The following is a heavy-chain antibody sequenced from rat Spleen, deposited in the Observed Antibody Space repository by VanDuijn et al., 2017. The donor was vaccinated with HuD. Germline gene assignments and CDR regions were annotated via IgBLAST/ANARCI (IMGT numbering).Heavy chain of an antibody. CDR3: ARNRYNYRFDY. V-gene: IGHV1-60*01. CDR1: GYTFTNFD. CDR2: INPGSGGT. Sequence: QIQLQQSGAELTKPGSSVKISCKASGYTFTNFDISWIKQRPGQALEWIGAINPGSGGTGYYEKFKGKATLTVDKSSSTAFMQLSSLTPEDTALYYCARNRYNYRFDYWGQGVMVTVSS. J-gene: IGHJ2*01. D-gene: IGHD1-5*01.